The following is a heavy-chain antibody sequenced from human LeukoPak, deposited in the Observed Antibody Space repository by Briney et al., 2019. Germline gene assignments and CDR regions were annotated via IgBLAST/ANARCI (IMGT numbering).Heavy chain of an antibody. Sequence: RTSETLSLTCTVSGGSISSSSYYWGWIRQPPGKGLEWIGSIYYSGSTYYNPSLKSRVTISVDTSKNQFSLKLSSVTAADTAVYYCARANYYDSSGLRYWGQGTLVTVSS. J-gene: IGHJ4*02. CDR3: ARANYYDSSGLRY. CDR2: IYYSGST. V-gene: IGHV4-39*07. D-gene: IGHD3-22*01. CDR1: GGSISSSSYY.